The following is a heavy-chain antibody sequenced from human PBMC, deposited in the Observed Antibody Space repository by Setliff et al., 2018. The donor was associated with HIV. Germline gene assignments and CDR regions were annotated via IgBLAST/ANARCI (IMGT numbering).Heavy chain of an antibody. Sequence: SETLSLTCAVYGGSFSAYYWAWIRQAPGKGLEWIGCIDASANTYYIPSLKSRATISIDTSKNQLSLKLTSVTASDTAVYYCARAAAGNTGPFDLWGQGSPVTVSS. J-gene: IGHJ4*02. CDR3: ARAAAGNTGPFDL. CDR2: IDASANT. V-gene: IGHV4-34*11. D-gene: IGHD4-17*01. CDR1: GGSFSAYY.